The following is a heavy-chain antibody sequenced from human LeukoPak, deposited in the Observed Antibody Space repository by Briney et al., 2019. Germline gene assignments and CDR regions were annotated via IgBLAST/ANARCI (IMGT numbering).Heavy chain of an antibody. CDR1: GASISSSY. V-gene: IGHV4-59*01. CDR2: IYYNGNT. J-gene: IGHJ3*02. D-gene: IGHD3-22*01. Sequence: SGTLSLTCTVSGASISSSYWSWIRQAPGKRLEWIGYIYYNGNTNSNPSLNSRVTISADTSKNQFSLKLNSVPAADTAVYDCVRGNYDKRGYSNAFDIWGQGAMVTVSS. CDR3: VRGNYDKRGYSNAFDI.